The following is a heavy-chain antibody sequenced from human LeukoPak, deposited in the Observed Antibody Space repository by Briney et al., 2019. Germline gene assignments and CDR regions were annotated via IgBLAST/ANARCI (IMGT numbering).Heavy chain of an antibody. V-gene: IGHV1-18*01. Sequence: ASVTVSCKASGYTFTSYGISWVRQAPGQGLEWMGWISAYNGNTNYAQKLQGRVTMTTDTSTSTAYMELRSLRSDDTAVYYCARERGITIFGVVIIPDNWFDPWGQGTLVTVSS. CDR2: ISAYNGNT. D-gene: IGHD3-3*01. CDR1: GYTFTSYG. CDR3: ARERGITIFGVVIIPDNWFDP. J-gene: IGHJ5*02.